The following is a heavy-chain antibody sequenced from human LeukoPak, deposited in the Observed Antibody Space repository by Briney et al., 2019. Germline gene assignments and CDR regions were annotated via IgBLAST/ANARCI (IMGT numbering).Heavy chain of an antibody. D-gene: IGHD6-19*01. Sequence: SETLSLSCAVSGNSISSGYYWGWIRQSPGKGLEWIGSIFHSGTTYYNPSLKSRVTISVDTSKNQFPLKLSSVTAADTAVYYCANRYSSGWFYFDYWGQGTLVTVSS. CDR3: ANRYSSGWFYFDY. V-gene: IGHV4-38-2*01. J-gene: IGHJ4*02. CDR2: IFHSGTT. CDR1: GNSISSGYY.